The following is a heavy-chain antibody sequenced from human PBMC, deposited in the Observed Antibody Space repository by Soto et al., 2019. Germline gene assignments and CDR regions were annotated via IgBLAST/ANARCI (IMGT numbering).Heavy chain of an antibody. CDR2: IRAYNGNT. CDR3: XXXXXTMDV. V-gene: IGHV1-18*01. J-gene: IGHJ6*02. Sequence: QVQLVQSGAEVKKPGASVKVSCKASGYTFTSYGISWVRQAPGQGLEWMGWIRAYNGNTNYAQKLQGRVTMTTDTSXXXXXXXXXXXXXXXXXXXXXXXXXXTMDVWGQGTTVT. CDR1: GYTFTSYG.